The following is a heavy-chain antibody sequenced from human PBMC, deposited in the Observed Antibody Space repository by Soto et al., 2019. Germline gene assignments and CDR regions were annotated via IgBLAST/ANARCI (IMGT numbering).Heavy chain of an antibody. CDR2: IDWDDDK. J-gene: IGHJ6*02. V-gene: IGHV2-70*20. CDR3: ARIRVDTAMYFNNYGMDV. D-gene: IGHD5-18*01. Sequence: SGPTLVNPTQTLTLTCTLSGFSLSDPGMCVSWVRQPPGKALEWLALIDWDDDKYYTTSLKTRLTIAKDTSKNQVILTMTNVGPVDTATYYCARIRVDTAMYFNNYGMDVWGQGTTVTVSS. CDR1: GFSLSDPGMC.